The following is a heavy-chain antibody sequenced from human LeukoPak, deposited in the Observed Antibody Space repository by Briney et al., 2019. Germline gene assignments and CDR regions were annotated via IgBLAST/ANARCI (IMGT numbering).Heavy chain of an antibody. CDR2: ISSSGST. CDR3: AREGRSSAPGY. D-gene: IGHD2-15*01. V-gene: IGHV4-4*07. CDR1: GGSISSYY. J-gene: IGHJ4*02. Sequence: PSETLSLTCTVSGGSISSYYWSWIRQPAAKGLEWIGRISSSGSTDYNPSLKSRVTVSVDTSKTQFSLKLSSVTAADTAVYYCAREGRSSAPGYWGQGTLVTVSS.